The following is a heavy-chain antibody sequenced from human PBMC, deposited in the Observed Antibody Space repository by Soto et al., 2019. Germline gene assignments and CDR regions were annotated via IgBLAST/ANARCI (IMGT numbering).Heavy chain of an antibody. J-gene: IGHJ6*02. V-gene: IGHV4-39*01. CDR2: IFYSGTT. CDR1: GGSISSSGYY. CDR3: ARHYYDSSGYPAPYYHGMDV. Sequence: SETLSLTCTVSGGSISSSGYYWGWIRQSPGKGLEWIGTIFYSGTTYYNPSLESRITISQDTSNNQFSLKLTSVTAADTAVYYCARHYYDSSGYPAPYYHGMDVWGQGTTVTVS. D-gene: IGHD3-22*01.